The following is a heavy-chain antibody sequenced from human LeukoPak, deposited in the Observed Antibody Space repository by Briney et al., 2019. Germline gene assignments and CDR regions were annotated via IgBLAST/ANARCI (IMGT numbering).Heavy chain of an antibody. D-gene: IGHD3-10*01. CDR3: ARREYYGSGTYYYYFDC. CDR2: INHSGST. Sequence: SETLSLTCAVYGGSFSGYYWSWIRQPPGKGLEWIGEINHSGSTNYNPSLKSRVTISVDTSKNQFSLKLSSVTAADTAVYYCARREYYGSGTYYYYFDCWGQGTLVTVSS. CDR1: GGSFSGYY. V-gene: IGHV4-34*01. J-gene: IGHJ4*02.